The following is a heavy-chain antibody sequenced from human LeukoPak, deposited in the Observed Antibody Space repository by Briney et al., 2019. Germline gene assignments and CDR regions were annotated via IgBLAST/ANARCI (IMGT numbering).Heavy chain of an antibody. D-gene: IGHD3-10*01. CDR1: GYTFPRYR. CDR2: INPSGGST. CDR3: ARDSGMVRGTVDY. J-gene: IGHJ4*02. V-gene: IGHV1-46*01. Sequence: GASVNVSCLSSGYTFPRYRMYGVRQAAGRGVDWRGIINPSGGSTSYAQKFQGRVTMTSDTSTSTVYMELSSLRSEDTAVCYCARDSGMVRGTVDYWGQGTLVTVSS.